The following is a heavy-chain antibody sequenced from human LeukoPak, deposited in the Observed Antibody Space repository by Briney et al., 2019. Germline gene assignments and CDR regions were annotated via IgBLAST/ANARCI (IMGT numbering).Heavy chain of an antibody. Sequence: GGSLLLPCAASDFPFRSFAMNGAGPAPGKGLEGVSAICESGGRTDYADPVKGRFTISRDNSKDTLYLQMSSLRAEDTALYYCARGLFTNSGYGGFWGQGILVTVSS. CDR1: DFPFRSFA. D-gene: IGHD5-12*01. J-gene: IGHJ4*02. V-gene: IGHV3-23*01. CDR3: ARGLFTNSGYGGF. CDR2: ICESGGRT.